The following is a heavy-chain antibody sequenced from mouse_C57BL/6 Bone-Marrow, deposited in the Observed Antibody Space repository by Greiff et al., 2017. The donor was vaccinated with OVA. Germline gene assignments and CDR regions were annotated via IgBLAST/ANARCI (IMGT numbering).Heavy chain of an antibody. CDR1: GYSITSGYY. J-gene: IGHJ3*01. CDR3: ARAVYYGSSSAY. Sequence: ESGPGLVKPSQSLSLTCSVTGYSITSGYYWNWIRQFPGNKLEWMGYISYDGSNNYNPSLKNRISITRDTSKNQFFLKLNSVTTEDTATYDCARAVYYGSSSAYWGQGTLVTVSA. D-gene: IGHD1-1*01. CDR2: ISYDGSN. V-gene: IGHV3-6*01.